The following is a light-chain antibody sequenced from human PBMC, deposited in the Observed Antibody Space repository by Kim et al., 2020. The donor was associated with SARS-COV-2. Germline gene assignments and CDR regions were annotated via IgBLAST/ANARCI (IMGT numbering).Light chain of an antibody. CDR3: QQYNNWPS. CDR2: GAS. Sequence: EIVMTQSPATLSVSPGERATLSCRASQNIGTHLAWYQQKPGQAPRLLIYGASTRATGIPGRFTGSGSGTEFTLTISSLQSEDFAVYYCQQYNNWPSFGRGTKVDIK. J-gene: IGKJ4*01. V-gene: IGKV3-15*01. CDR1: QNIGTH.